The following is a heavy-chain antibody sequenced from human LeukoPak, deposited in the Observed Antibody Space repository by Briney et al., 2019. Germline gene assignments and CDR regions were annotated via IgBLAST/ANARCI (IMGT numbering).Heavy chain of an antibody. V-gene: IGHV1-2*02. CDR2: INPNSGGT. CDR3: ARGYCSSTSCYSYYYYYMDV. D-gene: IGHD2-2*02. Sequence: ASVKVSCKASGYTFTGYYMHWVRQAPGRGLEWMGWINPNSGGTNYAQKFQGRVTMTRDTSISTAYMELSRLRSDDTAVYYCARGYCSSTSCYSYYYYYMDVWGKGTTVTVSS. J-gene: IGHJ6*03. CDR1: GYTFTGYY.